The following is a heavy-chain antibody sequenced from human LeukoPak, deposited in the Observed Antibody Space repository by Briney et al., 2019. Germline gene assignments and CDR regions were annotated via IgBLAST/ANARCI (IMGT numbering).Heavy chain of an antibody. V-gene: IGHV3-30*04. Sequence: GGSLRLSCAASGFTFSSYAMHWVRQAPGKGLGWVAVISYDGSNKYYADSVKGRFTISRDNSKNTLYLQMNSLRAEDTAVYYCARVGPWVNPDYYYYYMDVWGKGTTVTVSS. J-gene: IGHJ6*03. CDR1: GFTFSSYA. D-gene: IGHD1-14*01. CDR3: ARVGPWVNPDYYYYYMDV. CDR2: ISYDGSNK.